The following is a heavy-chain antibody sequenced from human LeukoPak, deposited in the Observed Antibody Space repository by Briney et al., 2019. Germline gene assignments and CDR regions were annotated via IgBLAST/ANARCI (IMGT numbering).Heavy chain of an antibody. Sequence: ASVKDSCKASGYTFTSYDINWVRQATGQGVEWMGWMNHNSGNTGYAQKFQGRVTMTRSTSISTAYMELSSLRSEDTAVYYCARGSALLTGYYYYFYGMDVWGQGTTVTVSS. CDR1: GYTFTSYD. CDR3: ARGSALLTGYYYYFYGMDV. CDR2: MNHNSGNT. D-gene: IGHD3-9*01. V-gene: IGHV1-8*01. J-gene: IGHJ6*02.